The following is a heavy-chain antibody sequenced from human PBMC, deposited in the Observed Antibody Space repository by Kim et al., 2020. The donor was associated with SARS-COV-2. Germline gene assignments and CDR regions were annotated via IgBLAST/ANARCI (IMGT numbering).Heavy chain of an antibody. V-gene: IGHV5-51*01. J-gene: IGHJ6*02. D-gene: IGHD4-17*01. CDR1: GYSFLTHW. Sequence: GESLKISCQASGYSFLTHWIGWVRQMPGKGLEWMAIIYPGDSDTKYSPTFQGQVTISADKSTTYLHWDSLKASDSAIYYCARQSLDYGDYIAWGLDVWG. CDR2: IYPGDSDT. CDR3: ARQSLDYGDYIAWGLDV.